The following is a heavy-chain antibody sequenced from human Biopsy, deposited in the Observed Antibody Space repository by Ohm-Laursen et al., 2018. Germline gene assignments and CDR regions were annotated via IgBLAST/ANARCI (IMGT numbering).Heavy chain of an antibody. Sequence: SETLSLTCTVSGGFISSSSYYWGWLRQPPGKGLECIGSISYTGCTHDNPSLRIRVTISVDTSKNQFSLKLYSLTAADTSVYYCARHGVYGDLRMDYWGQGTLVTASS. J-gene: IGHJ4*02. CDR3: ARHGVYGDLRMDY. CDR1: GGFISSSSYY. CDR2: ISYTGCT. D-gene: IGHD4-17*01. V-gene: IGHV4-39*01.